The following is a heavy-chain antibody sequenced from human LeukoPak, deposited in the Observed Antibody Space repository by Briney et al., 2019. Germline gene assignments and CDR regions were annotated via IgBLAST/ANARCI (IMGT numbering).Heavy chain of an antibody. J-gene: IGHJ6*02. V-gene: IGHV3-53*01. Sequence: PGGSLRLSCAASGFTVSSNYMTWVRQAPGKGLEWVSVIYSGGSAYYADSVKGRFTISRDNSKNTLYLQMNSLRAEDTAVYFCARGPVAAAGSHNYYYYGMDVWGQGTTVTVSS. CDR3: ARGPVAAAGSHNYYYYGMDV. D-gene: IGHD6-13*01. CDR1: GFTVSSNY. CDR2: IYSGGSA.